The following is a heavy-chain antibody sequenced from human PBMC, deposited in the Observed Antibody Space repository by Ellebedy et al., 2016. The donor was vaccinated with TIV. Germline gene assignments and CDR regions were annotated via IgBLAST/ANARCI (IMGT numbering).Heavy chain of an antibody. J-gene: IGHJ6*02. V-gene: IGHV3-11*04. CDR3: ARDGGTYGDYVHGMDV. Sequence: PGGSLRLSCAASGFTFSDYYMSWIRQAPGKGLEWVSYISSSSSTIYYADSVKGRFTISRDNAKNSLYLQMNSLRVEDTAVYYCARDGGTYGDYVHGMDVWGQGTTVTVSS. CDR2: ISSSSSTI. CDR1: GFTFSDYY. D-gene: IGHD4-17*01.